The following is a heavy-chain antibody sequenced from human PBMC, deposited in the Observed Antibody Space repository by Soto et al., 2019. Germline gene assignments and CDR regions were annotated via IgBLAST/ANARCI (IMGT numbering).Heavy chain of an antibody. CDR3: ARVVTMVRGAISPYNWFDP. D-gene: IGHD3-10*01. CDR1: GYTFTSYG. V-gene: IGHV1-18*01. J-gene: IGHJ5*02. Sequence: ASVKVSCKASGYTFTSYGISWVRQAPGQGLEWMGWISAYNGNTNYAQKLQGRVTMTTDTSTSTAYMELRSLRSDDTAVYYCARVVTMVRGAISPYNWFDPWGQGTLVTVSS. CDR2: ISAYNGNT.